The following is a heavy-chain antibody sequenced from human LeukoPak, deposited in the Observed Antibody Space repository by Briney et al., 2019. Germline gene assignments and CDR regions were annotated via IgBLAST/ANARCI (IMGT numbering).Heavy chain of an antibody. V-gene: IGHV3-48*03. CDR1: GFTFSNYE. CDR3: ATLDSRGTKWFDP. Sequence: GGSLRLSCAASGFTFSNYEINWVRQAPGKGLEWVSYIGSRGTTIYYADSVKGRFTISRDNAKNSLYLQMNSLRAEDTGVYYCATLDSRGTKWFDPWGQGTLVTVSS. J-gene: IGHJ5*02. D-gene: IGHD1-1*01. CDR2: IGSRGTTI.